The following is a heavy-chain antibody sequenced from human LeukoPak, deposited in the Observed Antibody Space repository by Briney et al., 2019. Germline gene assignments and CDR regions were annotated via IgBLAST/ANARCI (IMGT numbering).Heavy chain of an antibody. V-gene: IGHV4/OR15-8*01. CDR3: ARVENYDFWSGPFDY. J-gene: IGHJ4*02. Sequence: SETLSLTCDVSGGSIDSTNWWNWVRQPPGKGLEWIGETHHDGRINYNPSLKSRVTLSVDKSKNQFSLRLNSVTAADTAVYFCARVENYDFWSGPFDYWSQGTLVTVSS. D-gene: IGHD3-3*01. CDR2: THHDGRI. CDR1: GGSIDSTNW.